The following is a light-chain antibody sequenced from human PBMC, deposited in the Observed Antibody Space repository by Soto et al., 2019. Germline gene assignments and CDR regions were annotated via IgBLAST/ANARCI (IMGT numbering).Light chain of an antibody. CDR3: QQRSNWPPWT. J-gene: IGKJ1*01. CDR2: DAS. Sequence: EIVLTQSPATLSLSPGERATLSCRASQSVSSYLAWYQQKPGQAPRLLIYDASNRATGIPARFSGSGSGTDFTLTISILEPEAVAVYYCQQRSNWPPWTFGQGTKVEIK. V-gene: IGKV3-11*01. CDR1: QSVSSY.